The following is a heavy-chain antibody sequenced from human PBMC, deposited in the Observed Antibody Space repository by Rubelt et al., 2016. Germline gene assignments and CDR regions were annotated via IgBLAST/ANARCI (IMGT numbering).Heavy chain of an antibody. J-gene: IGHJ3*02. D-gene: IGHD3-22*01. CDR2: IFSNDEK. V-gene: IGHV2-26*01. CDR1: GFSLTTSGVG. Sequence: QITLKESGPTLVKPTQTLTLPCPFFGFSLTTSGVGVGWIRQPPGKALEWLAHIFSNDEKSYSTSLKSRLTIYKDTPKSQVVLTMTNMDPVDTATNYWARIDQHYYYEISGSALAYDAFDIWGQGTMVTVSS. CDR3: ARIDQHYYYEISGSALAYDAFDI.